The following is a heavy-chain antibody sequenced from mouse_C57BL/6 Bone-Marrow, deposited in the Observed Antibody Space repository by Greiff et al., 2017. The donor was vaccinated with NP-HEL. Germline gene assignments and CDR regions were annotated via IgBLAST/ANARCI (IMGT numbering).Heavy chain of an antibody. J-gene: IGHJ2*01. CDR2: IDPSDSYT. Sequence: QVQLQQPGAELVRPGTSVKLSCKASGYTFTSYWMHWVKQRPGQGLEWIGVIDPSDSYTNYIQKFKGKATLTVATSSSTAYMQLSSLASEDSAVYYCARSLLWLRRGIDYWGQGTTLTVSS. CDR1: GYTFTSYW. D-gene: IGHD2-9*01. CDR3: ARSLLWLRRGIDY. V-gene: IGHV1-59*01.